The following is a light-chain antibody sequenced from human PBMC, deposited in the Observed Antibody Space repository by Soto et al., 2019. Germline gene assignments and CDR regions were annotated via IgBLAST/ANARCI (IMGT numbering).Light chain of an antibody. CDR3: AAWDDSLSGFYV. CDR1: SSNIGGNS. J-gene: IGLJ1*01. CDR2: RND. V-gene: IGLV1-47*01. Sequence: VLTQPPSASGAPGQRVTISCSGSSSNIGGNSVSWYQQLPGTAPKLLIYRNDQRPSGVPDRFSGSKSGTSASLAISGLRSEDEADYYCAAWDDSLSGFYVFGTGTKVTVL.